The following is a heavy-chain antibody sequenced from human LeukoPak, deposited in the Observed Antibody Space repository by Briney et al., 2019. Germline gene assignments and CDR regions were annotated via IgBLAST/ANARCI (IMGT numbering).Heavy chain of an antibody. V-gene: IGHV1-8*01. J-gene: IGHJ6*03. CDR2: MNPNSGNT. Sequence: ASVKVSCKASGDTFTSYDINWVRQATGQGLEWMGWMNPNSGNTGYAQKFQGRVTMTRNPSISTAYMELSSLRSEDTAVYYCARALAQGQWLVRGYYYYMDVWGKGTTVTVSS. D-gene: IGHD6-19*01. CDR1: GDTFTSYD. CDR3: ARALAQGQWLVRGYYYYMDV.